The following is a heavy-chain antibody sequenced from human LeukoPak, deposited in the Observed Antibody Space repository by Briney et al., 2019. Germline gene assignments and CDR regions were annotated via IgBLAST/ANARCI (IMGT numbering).Heavy chain of an antibody. Sequence: SETLSLTCTVSGDSISSYSWSWIRQPPGKGLDWIGYISYSGSTNYNPSLKSRVTISFDTSKNQFSLKLSSVTAADTAVYYCATYYYDGTGYYYRASHIWGQGTMVTVSS. CDR2: ISYSGST. J-gene: IGHJ3*02. CDR3: ATYYYDGTGYYYRASHI. CDR1: GDSISSYS. V-gene: IGHV4-59*01. D-gene: IGHD3-22*01.